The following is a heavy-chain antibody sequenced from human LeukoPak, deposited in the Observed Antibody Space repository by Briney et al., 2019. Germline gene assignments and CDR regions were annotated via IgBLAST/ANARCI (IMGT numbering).Heavy chain of an antibody. J-gene: IGHJ4*02. V-gene: IGHV3-30-3*01. CDR1: GFTFSSYA. CDR3: ARENWGSFDR. D-gene: IGHD7-27*01. Sequence: GRSLRLSCAASGFTFSSYAMHWVRQAPGKGLEWVAVISYDGSNKYYADSVKGRFTISRDNSKNTLYLQMNSLRAEDTAVYYCARENWGSFDRWGQGTLVTVSS. CDR2: ISYDGSNK.